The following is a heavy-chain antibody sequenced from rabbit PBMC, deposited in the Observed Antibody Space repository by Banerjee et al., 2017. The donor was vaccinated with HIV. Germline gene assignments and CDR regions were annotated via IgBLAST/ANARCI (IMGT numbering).Heavy chain of an antibody. CDR2: IDIISDYT. V-gene: IGHV1S40*01. CDR3: ARHYTINGGYFGL. D-gene: IGHD1-1*01. CDR1: GFSFSSSYY. Sequence: QSLEESGGDLVKHGASLTLTCTASGFSFSSSYYMCWVRQDPGKGLEWIACIDIISDYTWDANWAKGRFTISKTSSTTVTLQRTNLTAADTATYFCARHYTINGGYFGLWGPGPLVTVS. J-gene: IGHJ4*01.